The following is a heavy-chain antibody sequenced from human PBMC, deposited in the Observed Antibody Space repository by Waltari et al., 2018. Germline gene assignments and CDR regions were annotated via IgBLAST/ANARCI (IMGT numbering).Heavy chain of an antibody. CDR2: RSTSGYTT. D-gene: IGHD1-26*01. CDR1: GFVFSAFY. Sequence: QVQLVESGGGLVKPGGSLRLSCAASGFVFSAFYMSWTRQAPGKRMGWTAYRSTSGYTTNYADSVKGRFTSSRDNAKNSLILQMNRLRVDDTAGYYCARNVPMMGASGDDYFDSWGQGNLVTVSS. V-gene: IGHV3-11*01. CDR3: ARNVPMMGASGDDYFDS. J-gene: IGHJ4*02.